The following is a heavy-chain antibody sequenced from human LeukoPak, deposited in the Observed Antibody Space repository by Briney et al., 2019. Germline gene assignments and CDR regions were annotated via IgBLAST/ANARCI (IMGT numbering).Heavy chain of an antibody. CDR2: ISSSGSTI. V-gene: IGHV3-48*03. J-gene: IGHJ4*02. CDR1: GFTFSSYE. CDR3: ARSPGEPHYFDY. D-gene: IGHD1-14*01. Sequence: GGSLRLSCAASGFTFSSYEMNWVRQAPGKGLEWVSYISSSGSTIYYADSVKGRFTISRDNAKNSLYLQMYSLRAEDTAVYYCARSPGEPHYFDYWGQGTLVTVSS.